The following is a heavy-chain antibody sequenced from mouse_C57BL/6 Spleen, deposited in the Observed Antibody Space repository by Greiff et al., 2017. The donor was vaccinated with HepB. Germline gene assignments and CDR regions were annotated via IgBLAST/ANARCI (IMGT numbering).Heavy chain of an antibody. CDR2: IYPGDGDT. V-gene: IGHV1-80*01. CDR1: GYAFSSYW. J-gene: IGHJ4*01. CDR3: ANDYSNGGAMDY. Sequence: QVQLKESGAELVKPGASVKISCKASGYAFSSYWMNWVKQRPGKGLEWIGQIYPGDGDTNYNGKFKGKATLTADKSSSTAYMQLSSLTSEDSAVYFCANDYSNGGAMDYWGQGTSVTVSS. D-gene: IGHD2-5*01.